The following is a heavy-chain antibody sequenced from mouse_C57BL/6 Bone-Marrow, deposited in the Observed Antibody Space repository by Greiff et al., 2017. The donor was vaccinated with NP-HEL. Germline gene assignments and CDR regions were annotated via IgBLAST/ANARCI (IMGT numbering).Heavy chain of an antibody. D-gene: IGHD2-5*01. J-gene: IGHJ4*01. CDR1: GYTFTSYW. Sequence: QVQLKQPGAELVMPGASVKLSCKASGYTFTSYWMHWVKQRPGQGLEWIGEIDPSDSYTNYNQKFKGKSTLPVDKSSSTAYMQLSSLTSEDSAVYYCARCSNSYYYAMDYWGQGTSVTVSS. CDR3: ARCSNSYYYAMDY. CDR2: IDPSDSYT. V-gene: IGHV1-69*01.